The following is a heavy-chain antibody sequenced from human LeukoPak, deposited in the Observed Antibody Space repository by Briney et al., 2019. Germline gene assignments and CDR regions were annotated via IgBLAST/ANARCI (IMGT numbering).Heavy chain of an antibody. CDR2: IIPIFGTA. V-gene: IGHV1-69*13. J-gene: IGHJ6*03. CDR3: ASVGRGRDYYYYYMDV. CDR1: GGTFSSYA. D-gene: IGHD1-26*01. Sequence: ASVKVSCKASGGTFSSYAISWVRQAPGQGLEWMGGIIPIFGTANYAQKFQGRVTITADESTSTAYMELSSLRSEDTAVYYCASVGRGRDYYYYYMDVWGKGTTVTVSS.